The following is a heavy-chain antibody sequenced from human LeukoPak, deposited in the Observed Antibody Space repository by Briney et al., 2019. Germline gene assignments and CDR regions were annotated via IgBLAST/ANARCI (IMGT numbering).Heavy chain of an antibody. V-gene: IGHV3-48*03. CDR3: ARDDPPLRH. CDR2: ISSSGSTI. CDR1: GFTFSSYE. Sequence: GGSLRLSCAASGFTFSSYEMHCVRQAPGKGLEWISYISSSGSTIYSADSVKGRFTISRDNAKNSLYLQMNSLRDEDTAVYYCARDDPPLRHWGQGTLVTVSS. J-gene: IGHJ4*02.